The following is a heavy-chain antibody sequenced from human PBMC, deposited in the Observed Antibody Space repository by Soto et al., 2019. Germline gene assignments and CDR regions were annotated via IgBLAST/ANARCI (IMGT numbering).Heavy chain of an antibody. CDR2: ISGSGGST. CDR3: ATDGITTLFDY. CDR1: GFTFSSYG. Sequence: GGSLRLSCAASGFTFSSYGMHWVRQAPGKGLEWVSAISGSGGSTYYADSVKGRFTISRDNSKNTLYLQMNSLRAEDTAVYYCATDGITTLFDYWGQGTLVTVSS. V-gene: IGHV3-23*01. D-gene: IGHD4-17*01. J-gene: IGHJ4*02.